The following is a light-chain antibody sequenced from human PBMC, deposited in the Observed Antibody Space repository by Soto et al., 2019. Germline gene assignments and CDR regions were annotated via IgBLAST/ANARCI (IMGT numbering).Light chain of an antibody. CDR2: GAS. CDR1: QSVSSN. V-gene: IGKV3-15*01. Sequence: EIVMTQSPATLSVSPGERATLSCRASQSVSSNLAWYPQKPGQAPRLLIYGASTRATGIPARFSGSGSGTELTLTISRLQSEDFAVYYCQLYNNRPPYTVGQGTKLQIK. CDR3: QLYNNRPPYT. J-gene: IGKJ2*01.